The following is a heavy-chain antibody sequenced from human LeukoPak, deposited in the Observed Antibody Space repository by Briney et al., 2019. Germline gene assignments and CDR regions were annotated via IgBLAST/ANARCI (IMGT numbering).Heavy chain of an antibody. CDR1: GGSISSGSYY. CDR2: IYTSGST. CDR3: ARGRRQLYDLDY. D-gene: IGHD5/OR15-5a*01. Sequence: SETLSLTCTVSGGSISSGSYYWSWIRQPAGKGLEWIGRIYTSGSTNYNPSLKSRVTISVDTSKNQFSLKLSSVTDADTAVYYCARGRRQLYDLDYWGQGTLVTVSS. V-gene: IGHV4-61*02. J-gene: IGHJ4*02.